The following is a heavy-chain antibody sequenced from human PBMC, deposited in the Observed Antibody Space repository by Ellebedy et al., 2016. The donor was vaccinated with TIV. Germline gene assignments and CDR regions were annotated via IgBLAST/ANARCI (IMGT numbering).Heavy chain of an antibody. J-gene: IGHJ5*02. V-gene: IGHV5-51*01. CDR1: GYSFTSYW. CDR2: IYPGDSDT. CDR3: ARPEGLYYYGSGRRGFWFDP. Sequence: GESLKISXKGSGYSFTSYWIGWVRQMPGKGLEWMGIIYPGDSDTRYSPSFQGQVTISADKSISTAYLQWSSLKASDTAMYYCARPEGLYYYGSGRRGFWFDPWGQGTLVTVSS. D-gene: IGHD3-10*01.